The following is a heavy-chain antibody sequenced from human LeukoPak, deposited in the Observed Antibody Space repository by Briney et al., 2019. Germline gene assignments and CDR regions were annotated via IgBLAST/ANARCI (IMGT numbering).Heavy chain of an antibody. CDR1: GFTFGDYA. D-gene: IGHD3-10*01. CDR3: TRTLGSGSYYNSAHYYFDY. V-gene: IGHV3-49*04. J-gene: IGHJ4*02. CDR2: IRSKAYGGTT. Sequence: GGSLRLSCTASGFTFGDYAMSWVRQAPRKGLEWVGFIRSKAYGGTTEYAASVKGRFTISRNDSKSIAYLQMNSLKTEDTAVYYCTRTLGSGSYYNSAHYYFDYWGQGTLVTVSS.